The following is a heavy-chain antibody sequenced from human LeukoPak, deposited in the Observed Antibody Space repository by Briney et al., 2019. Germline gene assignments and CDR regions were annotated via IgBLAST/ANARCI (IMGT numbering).Heavy chain of an antibody. J-gene: IGHJ3*02. CDR2: ISYDGSKK. Sequence: PGKSLRLSCAASGFTFSHCAMHWVRQAPGKGPEWVAFISYDGSKKYYADSVKGRFTISRDNSKNTLYLQMNSLRAEDTAVYYCASPYYYDSSGPEHAFDIWGQGTMVTVSS. D-gene: IGHD3-22*01. V-gene: IGHV3-30-3*01. CDR1: GFTFSHCA. CDR3: ASPYYYDSSGPEHAFDI.